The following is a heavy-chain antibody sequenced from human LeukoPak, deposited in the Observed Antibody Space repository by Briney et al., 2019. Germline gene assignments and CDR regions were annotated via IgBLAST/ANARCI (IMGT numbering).Heavy chain of an antibody. V-gene: IGHV5-51*01. CDR1: GYTFTSYW. D-gene: IGHD3-3*01. CDR3: ARRNYDFWSGYFPRGYYYYYMDV. J-gene: IGHJ6*03. CDR2: VYPGDSDT. Sequence: GESLKISCKGSGYTFTSYWIAWVRQMPGKGLEWMGIVYPGDSDTRYSPSFQGQVTISADKSISTAYLQWSSLKASDTAMYYCARRNYDFWSGYFPRGYYYYYMDVWGKGTTVTVSS.